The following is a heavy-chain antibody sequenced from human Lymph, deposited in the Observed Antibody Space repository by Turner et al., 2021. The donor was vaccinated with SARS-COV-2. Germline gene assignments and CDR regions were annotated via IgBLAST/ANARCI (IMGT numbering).Heavy chain of an antibody. D-gene: IGHD1-26*01. CDR3: ARGRYSGGGMDV. J-gene: IGHJ6*02. CDR2: MNPNSGNT. Sequence: QVQLVQSGAEVKKPGASVKVSCKAPGYTFTRYDINGVRQATGQGLEWMGWMNPNSGNTGYAQKFQGRVTMTRKTSISTAYMELSSLRSEDTAVYYCARGRYSGGGMDVWGQGTTVTVSS. CDR1: GYTFTRYD. V-gene: IGHV1-8*02.